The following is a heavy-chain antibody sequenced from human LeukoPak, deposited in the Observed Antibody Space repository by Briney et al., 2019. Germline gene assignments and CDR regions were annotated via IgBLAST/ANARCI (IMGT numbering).Heavy chain of an antibody. J-gene: IGHJ4*02. D-gene: IGHD5-18*01. CDR2: ISYDGSNK. V-gene: IGHV3-30-3*01. CDR3: ARSDTAMVLDY. CDR1: GFTFSSYA. Sequence: GGSLRLSCAASGFTFSSYAMHWVRQAPGKGLEWVAVISYDGSNKYYADSVKGRFTISRDNSKNTLYLQMNSLRAENTAVYYCARSDTAMVLDYWGQGTLVTVSS.